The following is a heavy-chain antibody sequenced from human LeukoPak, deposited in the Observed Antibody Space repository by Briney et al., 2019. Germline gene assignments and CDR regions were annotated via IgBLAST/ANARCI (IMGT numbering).Heavy chain of an antibody. CDR3: ARDGFNYFDY. V-gene: IGHV3-48*01. Sequence: PGGSLRLSCAASGFTFSKYSMNWVRQAPGKGLEWISYISGSSRTIDYADSVKGRFTISRDNSKNTLYLQMNSLRAEDTAVYYCARDGFNYFDYWGQGTLVTVSS. CDR1: GFTFSKYS. J-gene: IGHJ4*02. CDR2: ISGSSRTI.